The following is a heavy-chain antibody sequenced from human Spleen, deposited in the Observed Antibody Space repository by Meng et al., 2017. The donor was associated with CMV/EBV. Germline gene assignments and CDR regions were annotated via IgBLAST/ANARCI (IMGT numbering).Heavy chain of an antibody. V-gene: IGHV3-53*01. CDR2: IYSGGST. J-gene: IGHJ6*02. D-gene: IGHD2-2*01. Sequence: GGSLRLSCAASGFTVSSNYMSWVRQAQGKGLEWVSVIYSGGSTYYADSVKGRFTISRDNSKNTLYLQMNSLRAEDTAVYYCARDRDAHYYYYGMDVWGQGTTVTVSS. CDR1: GFTVSSNY. CDR3: ARDRDAHYYYYGMDV.